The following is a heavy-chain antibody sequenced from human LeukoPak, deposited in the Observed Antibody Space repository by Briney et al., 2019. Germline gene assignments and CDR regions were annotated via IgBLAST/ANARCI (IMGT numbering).Heavy chain of an antibody. V-gene: IGHV4-34*01. J-gene: IGHJ4*02. CDR1: GGSLSGYY. Sequence: PSETLSLTCAVYGGSLSGYYWSWIRQPPGKGLEWIGEINHSGSTNYNPSLKSRVTISVDTSKNQFSLKLSSVTAADTAVYYCARRHRTGTKGNSLDYWGQGTLVTVSS. D-gene: IGHD1/OR15-1a*01. CDR3: ARRHRTGTKGNSLDY. CDR2: INHSGST.